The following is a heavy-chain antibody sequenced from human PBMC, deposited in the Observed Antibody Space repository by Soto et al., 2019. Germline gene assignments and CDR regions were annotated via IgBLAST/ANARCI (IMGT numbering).Heavy chain of an antibody. Sequence: VQLVESGGGVVQPGRSLRLSCAASGFTFSDYAMHWVRQAPGKGLEWVAVVSHDGRNTHYADSVKGRFTISRDSSKKTVSLETTPPGAEVTAVYYCAKGGRQWLVTSAVSSWGQGDLVTVSS. D-gene: IGHD6-19*01. CDR3: AKGGRQWLVTSAVSS. J-gene: IGHJ5*02. CDR1: GFTFSDYA. V-gene: IGHV3-30*18. CDR2: VSHDGRNT.